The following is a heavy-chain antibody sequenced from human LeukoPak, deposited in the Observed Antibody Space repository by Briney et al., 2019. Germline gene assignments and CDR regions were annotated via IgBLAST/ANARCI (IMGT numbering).Heavy chain of an antibody. V-gene: IGHV4-34*01. CDR1: GGSFSGYY. CDR3: ARASYSSGWLPFDY. J-gene: IGHJ4*02. D-gene: IGHD6-19*01. Sequence: PSETLSLTCAVYGGSFSGYYWSWIRQPPGKGLEWIGEINHSGSTSYNPSLKSRVTISVDTSKNQFSLKLSSVTAADTAVYYCARASYSSGWLPFDYWGQGTLVTVSS. CDR2: INHSGST.